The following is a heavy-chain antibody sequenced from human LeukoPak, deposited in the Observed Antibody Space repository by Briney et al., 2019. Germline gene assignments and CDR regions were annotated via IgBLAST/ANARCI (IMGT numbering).Heavy chain of an antibody. J-gene: IGHJ3*01. CDR3: AREQYLAYDVFGF. Sequence: ETLSLTCTVSGGSITGYYWSWIRQPPGRGLEWIGYVHFSGTTSFNPSLKSRVTISVDTSKNQFSLRLSSVTAADTAVYYCAREQYLAYDVFGFWGQGTIVTVSS. CDR1: GGSITGYY. V-gene: IGHV4-59*01. D-gene: IGHD4-11*01. CDR2: VHFSGTT.